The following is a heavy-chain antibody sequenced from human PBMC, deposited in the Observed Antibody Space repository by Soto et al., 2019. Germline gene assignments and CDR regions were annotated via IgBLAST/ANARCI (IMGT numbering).Heavy chain of an antibody. CDR3: ARDPCGGDCYYPYYYGMDV. Sequence: EVQLVESGGGLVQPGGSLRLSCAASGFTVSSNYMSWVRQAPGKGLEWVSVIYSGGSTYYADSVKGRFTISRDNSKNTLYLQMNSLRAEDTAVYYCARDPCGGDCYYPYYYGMDVWGQGTTFTVSS. V-gene: IGHV3-66*01. D-gene: IGHD2-21*02. CDR1: GFTVSSNY. CDR2: IYSGGST. J-gene: IGHJ6*02.